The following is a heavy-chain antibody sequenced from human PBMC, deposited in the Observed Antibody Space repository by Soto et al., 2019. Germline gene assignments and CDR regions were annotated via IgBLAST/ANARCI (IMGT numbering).Heavy chain of an antibody. CDR3: ARARPDIVMVVGETPGYYGMDV. CDR2: INSRGSTI. V-gene: IGHV3-11*01. Sequence: GSLRLSCAASGFTFGDYYMSWVRQAPGKGLEWISYINSRGSTIYYADSVKGRFTISRDNAKNSLYLQMNSVRVEDTAVYYCARARPDIVMVVGETPGYYGMDVWGQGTTVTVSS. D-gene: IGHD2-8*02. J-gene: IGHJ6*02. CDR1: GFTFGDYY.